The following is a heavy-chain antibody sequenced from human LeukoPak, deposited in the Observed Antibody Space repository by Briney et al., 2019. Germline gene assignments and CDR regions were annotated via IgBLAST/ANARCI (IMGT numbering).Heavy chain of an antibody. V-gene: IGHV4-34*01. CDR3: ARGPRQELRWFGDSADAFDI. Sequence: PSETLSLTCAVYGGSFSGYYWSWIRQPPGKGLEWIGEINHSGSTNYNPSLKSRVTISVDTSKNQFSLKLSSVTAADTAVYYCARGPRQELRWFGDSADAFDIWGQGTMVTVSS. CDR1: GGSFSGYY. CDR2: INHSGST. J-gene: IGHJ3*02. D-gene: IGHD3-10*01.